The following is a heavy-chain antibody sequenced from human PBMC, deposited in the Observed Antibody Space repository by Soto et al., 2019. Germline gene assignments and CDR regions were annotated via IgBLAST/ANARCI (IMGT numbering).Heavy chain of an antibody. Sequence: GGSLRLSCAASGFTFSDYYMSWLRQPPGKGLEWVSYISKSGSIIHFADSVKGRFAISRDNAKNTLYLQMSSLRAEDTALYYCARDLSPYSDYYDESTSETWFDPWGQGTLVTVSS. D-gene: IGHD3-16*01. V-gene: IGHV3-11*01. CDR3: ARDLSPYSDYYDESTSETWFDP. J-gene: IGHJ5*02. CDR2: ISKSGSII. CDR1: GFTFSDYY.